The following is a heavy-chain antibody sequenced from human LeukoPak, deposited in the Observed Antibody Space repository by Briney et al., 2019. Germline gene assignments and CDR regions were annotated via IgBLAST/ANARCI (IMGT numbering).Heavy chain of an antibody. CDR2: IYYSGST. Sequence: SETLSLTCTVSGGSISSSSYYWGWIRQPPGKGLEWIGSIYYSGSTYYNPSLKSRVIISVDTSKNQFSLKLSSVTAADTAVYYCARHSFGWYDSNYYFDYWGQGTLVTVSS. J-gene: IGHJ4*02. D-gene: IGHD3-22*01. V-gene: IGHV4-39*01. CDR1: GGSISSSSYY. CDR3: ARHSFGWYDSNYYFDY.